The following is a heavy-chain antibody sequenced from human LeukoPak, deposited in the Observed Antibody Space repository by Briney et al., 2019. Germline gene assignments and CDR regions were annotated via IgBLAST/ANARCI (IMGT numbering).Heavy chain of an antibody. CDR2: IGSSGGST. CDR3: ARGREGFFDY. V-gene: IGHV3-23*01. J-gene: IGHJ4*01. CDR1: GFNFITAA. D-gene: IGHD5-24*01. Sequence: GGSLRLSCAASGFNFITAAMTWVRQAPGKGLEWVSLIGSSGGSTYYADSVKGRFTISRDNSNHTLSLQMNSLRVEDTAMYYCARGREGFFDYWGHGTLVTVSS.